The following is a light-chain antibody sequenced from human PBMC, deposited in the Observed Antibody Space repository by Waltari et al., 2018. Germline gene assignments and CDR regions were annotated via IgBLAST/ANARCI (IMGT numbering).Light chain of an antibody. J-gene: IGLJ1*01. CDR3: SSYTSSNSYV. CDR1: STHVGGYNY. CDR2: DVS. Sequence: QSALTQPASVSGSPAQSIPISCTGPSTHVGGYNYVSWYQQHPGKAPKLMTYDVSNRPSGVPNRFSGSKSGNTASLTISGLQAEDEADYYCSSYTSSNSYVFGTGTKVTVL. V-gene: IGLV2-14*03.